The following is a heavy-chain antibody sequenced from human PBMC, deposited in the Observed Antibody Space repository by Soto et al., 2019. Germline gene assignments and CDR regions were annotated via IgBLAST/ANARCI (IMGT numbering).Heavy chain of an antibody. J-gene: IGHJ3*02. CDR1: GFIVSDTY. CDR3: AREPRYCRGGSCSIKGDAYDI. Sequence: GGALRLSCTASGFIVSDTYVNWVRQAPGKGLEWVSVISNRGDTHYADSVRGRFSLSRDISDNTLHLQMNNLRVEDTAVYYCAREPRYCRGGSCSIKGDAYDIWGQGTMVTVSS. CDR2: ISNRGDT. D-gene: IGHD2-15*01. V-gene: IGHV3-66*01.